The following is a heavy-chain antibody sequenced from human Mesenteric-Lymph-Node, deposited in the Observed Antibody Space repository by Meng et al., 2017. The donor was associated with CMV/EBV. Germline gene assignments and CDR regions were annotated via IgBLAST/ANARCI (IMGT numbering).Heavy chain of an antibody. CDR2: IYYSGST. Sequence: CTVSGDSVSSGSSYWSWVRQPPGKGLEWIGHIYYSGSTDNNPSLTSRVTILADTSKNQFSLNLNSVTAADTAVYYCARVKGRTGYFDSWGQGTLVTVSS. V-gene: IGHV4-61*01. CDR3: ARVKGRTGYFDS. D-gene: IGHD3-10*01. CDR1: GDSVSSGSSY. J-gene: IGHJ4*02.